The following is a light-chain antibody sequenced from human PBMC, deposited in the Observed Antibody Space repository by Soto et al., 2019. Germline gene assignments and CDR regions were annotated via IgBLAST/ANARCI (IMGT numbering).Light chain of an antibody. CDR3: SSYTSSSTYV. CDR2: DVS. J-gene: IGLJ1*01. CDR1: SSDVGSSNG. Sequence: QSALTQPPSVSGSPGQSVTISCTGTSSDVGSSNGVSWYQQPPGTAPKLMIYDVSNRPSGVPDRFSGSKSGNTASLTISGLQAEDEAEYYCSSYTSSSTYVFGTGTKVTVL. V-gene: IGLV2-18*02.